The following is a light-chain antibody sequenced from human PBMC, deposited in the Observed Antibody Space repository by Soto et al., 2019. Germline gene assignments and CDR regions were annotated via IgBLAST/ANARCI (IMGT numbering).Light chain of an antibody. CDR1: QGISDY. CDR2: AAS. J-gene: IGKJ3*01. V-gene: IGKV1-27*01. Sequence: DIQMTQSPSSLSACLGDRVTITCRARQGISDYLVWYQQKPGKVPKLQIYAASTLQSGLPPRFSGTGSGTDFTLTISSLQPEDVATYYCQNYYSAPFTFGPGTKVDIK. CDR3: QNYYSAPFT.